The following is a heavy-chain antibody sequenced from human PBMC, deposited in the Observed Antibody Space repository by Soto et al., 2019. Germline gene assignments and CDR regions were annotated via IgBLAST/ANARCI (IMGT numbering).Heavy chain of an antibody. CDR2: IWYDGSNK. CDR1: GFTFSSYG. Sequence: QVQLVESGGGVVQPGRSLRLSCAASGFTFSSYGMHWVRQAPGKGLEWVAVIWYDGSNKYYADSVKGRFTISRDNSKNTLYLQMNSLRAEDTAVYYCARDLGDDYYDSSGTDYWGQGTLVTVSS. CDR3: ARDLGDDYYDSSGTDY. V-gene: IGHV3-33*01. J-gene: IGHJ4*02. D-gene: IGHD3-22*01.